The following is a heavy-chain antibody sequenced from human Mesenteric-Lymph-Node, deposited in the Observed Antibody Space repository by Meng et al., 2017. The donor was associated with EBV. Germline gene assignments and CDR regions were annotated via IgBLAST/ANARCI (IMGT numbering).Heavy chain of an antibody. V-gene: IGHV4-39*01. D-gene: IGHD6-6*01. CDR2: LYYTGST. CDR1: GDSVNNASSY. CDR3: ARGPYSSYDY. Sequence: LQQAGPGLVQPSEPRALTCTYAGDSVNNASSYWGWIRQSPERGLEWIGSLYYTGSTYYKPSLESRVTMSVDTSKNQFSLKLSSVTAADTAVYYCARGPYSSYDYWGQGTLVTVSS. J-gene: IGHJ4*02.